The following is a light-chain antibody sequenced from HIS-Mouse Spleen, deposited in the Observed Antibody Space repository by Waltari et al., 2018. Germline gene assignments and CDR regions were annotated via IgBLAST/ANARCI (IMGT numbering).Light chain of an antibody. J-gene: IGLJ3*02. CDR1: SSDVGGYNY. V-gene: IGLV2-14*01. CDR3: SSYTSSSTWV. CDR2: EVS. Sequence: QSALTQPASVSGSPGQSITISCTGTSSDVGGYNYVSWYQQHPGKAPKLMIYEVSNRPLGVSDRFSGSKSGNTVSLTISGRQAEDEADYYCSSYTSSSTWVFGGGTKLTVL.